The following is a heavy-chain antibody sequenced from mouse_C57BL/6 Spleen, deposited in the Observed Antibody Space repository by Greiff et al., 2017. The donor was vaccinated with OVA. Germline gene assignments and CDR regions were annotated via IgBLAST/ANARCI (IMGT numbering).Heavy chain of an antibody. CDR2: ISSGSSTI. V-gene: IGHV5-17*01. CDR3: ARENYGYFDV. J-gene: IGHJ1*03. CDR1: GFTFSDYG. Sequence: EVKLVESGGGLVKPGGSPKLSCAASGFTFSDYGMHWVRQAPEKGLEWVAYISSGSSTIYYADTVKGRFTISRDNAKNTLFLQMTSLRSEDTAMYYCARENYGYFDVWGTGTTVTVSS.